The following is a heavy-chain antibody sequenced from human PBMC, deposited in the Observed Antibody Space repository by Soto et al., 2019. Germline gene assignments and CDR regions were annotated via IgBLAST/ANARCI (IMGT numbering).Heavy chain of an antibody. CDR3: VRYCSSTLCNGVATRTFDY. V-gene: IGHV3-48*03. CDR1: RFTFSTYE. Sequence: GGSLRLSCAASRFTFSTYEMHWVRQAPGKGLEWVSCISSSGSSVYYADSVKGRFTISRDNSRNSLYLQMNSLRDEDTALYYCVRYCSSTLCNGVATRTFDYWGQGALVTVS. CDR2: ISSSGSSV. J-gene: IGHJ4*02. D-gene: IGHD5-12*01.